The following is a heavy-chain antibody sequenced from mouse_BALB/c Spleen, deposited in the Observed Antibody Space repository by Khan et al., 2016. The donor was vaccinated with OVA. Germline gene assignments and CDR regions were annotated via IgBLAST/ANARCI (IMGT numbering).Heavy chain of an antibody. V-gene: IGHV5-15*02. Sequence: EMKLMESGGGLVQPGGSRKLSCAASGFTFSDYGLAWVRQAPGKGPEWVAFISSLAYSIYYADTVTGRFTISRENAKNTLYLEMSSLRSEDTAMYYCARSWAMDYWGQGTSVTVSS. CDR3: ARSWAMDY. CDR2: ISSLAYSI. J-gene: IGHJ4*01. CDR1: GFTFSDYG.